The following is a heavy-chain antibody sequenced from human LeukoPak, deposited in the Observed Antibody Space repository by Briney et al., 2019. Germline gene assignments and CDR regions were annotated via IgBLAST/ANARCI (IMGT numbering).Heavy chain of an antibody. V-gene: IGHV1-18*04. D-gene: IGHD1-26*01. Sequence: GASVKVSCKASGYTFTGYYMHWVRQAPGQGLEWMGWINPNSGNTNYAQKLQGRVTMTTDTSTSTAYMELRSLRSDDTAVYYCARGRGKWELLSPFDYWGQGTLVTVSS. CDR2: INPNSGNT. CDR3: ARGRGKWELLSPFDY. J-gene: IGHJ4*02. CDR1: GYTFTGYY.